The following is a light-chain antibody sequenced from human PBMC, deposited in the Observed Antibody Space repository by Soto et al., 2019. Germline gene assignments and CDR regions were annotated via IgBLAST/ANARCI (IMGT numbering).Light chain of an antibody. Sequence: DIQMTQSPSSLSASVGDRVTITCRASQSISTYLNWYQQKPGKAPKLLIYAASSLQSGVPSRFSGSGSGTDFTLTISSLQREDFATYYCQQSYTTPLTFGLGTKVEL. CDR1: QSISTY. CDR2: AAS. J-gene: IGKJ1*01. CDR3: QQSYTTPLT. V-gene: IGKV1-39*01.